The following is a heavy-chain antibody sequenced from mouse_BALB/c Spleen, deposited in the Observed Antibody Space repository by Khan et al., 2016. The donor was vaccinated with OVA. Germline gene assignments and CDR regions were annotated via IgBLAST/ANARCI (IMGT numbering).Heavy chain of an antibody. V-gene: IGHV14-1*02. J-gene: IGHJ3*01. CDR2: VDPENDNS. CDR1: GFNIKDYY. Sequence: VQLQQSGAELVRPGALVKLSCKASGFNIKDYYIHWVKQRPEQGLEWIGWVDPENDNSIYDPKFQGQATITADTSSNTAYLQLSSLASEDTAVYYCARSGYFAWFGYWGQGTLVTVSA. CDR3: ARSGYFAWFGY.